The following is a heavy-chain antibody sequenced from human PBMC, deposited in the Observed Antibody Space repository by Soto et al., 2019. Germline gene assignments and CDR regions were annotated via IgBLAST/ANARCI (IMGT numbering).Heavy chain of an antibody. J-gene: IGHJ4*02. CDR3: TRGGRSTSYYWEF. V-gene: IGHV3-11*06. CDR2: ISRGGGDT. Sequence: SGGSLRLSCAASGLSFSDYSMTWIRQAPGTGPEWVARISRGGGDTEYADTVKGRFTISRDNAKNSLYLQMDSMRAEDTAVYYCTRGGRSTSYYWEFWGQGTLVTVSS. D-gene: IGHD3-10*01. CDR1: GLSFSDYS.